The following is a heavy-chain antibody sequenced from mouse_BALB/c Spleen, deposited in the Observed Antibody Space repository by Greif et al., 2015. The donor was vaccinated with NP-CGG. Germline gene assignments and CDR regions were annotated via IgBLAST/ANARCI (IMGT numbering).Heavy chain of an antibody. J-gene: IGHJ2*01. D-gene: IGHD2-1*01. CDR1: GYTFTSYW. CDR2: IDPSDSYT. CDR3: TREEVYGKGPFDY. V-gene: IGHV1S127*01. Sequence: QVQLQQSGAELVKPGASVKMSCKASGYTFTSYWMHWVKQRPGQGLEWIGVIDPSDSYTSYNQKFKGKATLTVDTSSSTAYMQLSSLTSEDSAVYYCTREEVYGKGPFDYWGQGTTLTVSS.